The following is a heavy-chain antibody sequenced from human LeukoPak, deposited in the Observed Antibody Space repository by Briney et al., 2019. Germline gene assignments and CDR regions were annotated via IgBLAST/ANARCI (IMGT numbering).Heavy chain of an antibody. CDR2: IYTSGSA. Sequence: SETLSLTCTVSGASINNNFWTWIRQPPGKGLEWIGYIYTSGSANYNPSLKSRVIISGDTSKNQISLNLTSVTAADTAVYFCARHRDYYDTWGHGTLVTASS. V-gene: IGHV4-59*08. CDR1: GASINNNF. D-gene: IGHD3-22*01. CDR3: ARHRDYYDT. J-gene: IGHJ4*01.